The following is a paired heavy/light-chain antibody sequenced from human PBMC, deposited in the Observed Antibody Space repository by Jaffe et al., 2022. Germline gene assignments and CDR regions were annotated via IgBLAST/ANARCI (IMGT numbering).Light chain of an antibody. V-gene: IGKV4-1*01. J-gene: IGKJ4*01. CDR2: WAS. Sequence: DIVMTQSPDSLTVSPGERATINCKSSQSLLYSPNNKIYLTWYQQKAGQPPKVLFYWASTRQSGVPDRFSGSGSETDFTLTISSLQAEDVAVYYCQQYYATPLTFGGGTRVEIK. CDR3: QQYYATPLT. CDR1: QSLLYSPNNKIY.
Heavy chain of an antibody. CDR2: LYYSGTT. J-gene: IGHJ5*02. V-gene: IGHV4-39*01. CDR3: ARRGETGVAGHGGWFGP. CDR1: GGSISRSSSY. Sequence: QLQLQQSGPLLVRPSETLYLTCAVSGGSISRSSSYWGWFRQPPGQRLEWIGTLYYSGTTYYNPSLTSRVTISIDTSKNQFSLKLTSVTSADTAVYYCARRGETGVAGHGGWFGPWGQGTLVTVSS. D-gene: IGHD6-19*01.